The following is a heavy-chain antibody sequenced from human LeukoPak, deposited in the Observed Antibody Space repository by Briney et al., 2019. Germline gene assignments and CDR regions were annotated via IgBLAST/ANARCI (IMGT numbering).Heavy chain of an antibody. CDR3: ASPSNLDYYLDY. Sequence: SVKVSCKASGYTFTSYGISWVRQAPGQGLEWMGGIIPIFGTANYAQKFQGRVTITADESTSTAYMELSSLRSEDTAVYYCASPSNLDYYLDYWGQGTLVTVSS. D-gene: IGHD3/OR15-3a*01. CDR1: GYTFTSYG. J-gene: IGHJ4*02. V-gene: IGHV1-69*13. CDR2: IIPIFGTA.